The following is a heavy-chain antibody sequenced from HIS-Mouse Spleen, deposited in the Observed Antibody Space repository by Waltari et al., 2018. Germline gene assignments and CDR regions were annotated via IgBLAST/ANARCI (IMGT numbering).Heavy chain of an antibody. V-gene: IGHV3-21*01. CDR3: ARATKLGMGAFDI. Sequence: VQLVESGGGLVKPGGSLRLSCAASGFTCSSYSMNWVRQAPGKGLEWVSSISSSSSYIYYADSVKGRFTISRDNAKNSLYLQMNSLRAEDTAVYYCARATKLGMGAFDIWGQGTMVTVSS. CDR2: ISSSSSYI. J-gene: IGHJ3*02. D-gene: IGHD7-27*01. CDR1: GFTCSSYS.